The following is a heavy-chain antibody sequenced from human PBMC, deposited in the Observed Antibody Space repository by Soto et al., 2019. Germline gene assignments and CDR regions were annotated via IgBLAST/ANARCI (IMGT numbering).Heavy chain of an antibody. CDR2: IYNSRST. J-gene: IGHJ5*01. Sequence: QVQLQESGPGLLRPSETLSLTCAVSRGSVSSDLFYWSWIRQPPGKGLEWIGDIYNSRSTNYNTSLKSRVTMSLDTPNSQFFLKLTSVTAADTAVYHCAREKRAGNWFDSWGQGTLVTVSS. CDR3: AREKRAGNWFDS. CDR1: RGSVSSDLFY. D-gene: IGHD3-10*01. V-gene: IGHV4-61*01.